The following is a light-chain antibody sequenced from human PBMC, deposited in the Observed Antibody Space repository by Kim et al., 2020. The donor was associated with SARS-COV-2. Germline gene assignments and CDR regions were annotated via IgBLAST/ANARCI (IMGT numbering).Light chain of an antibody. J-gene: IGKJ1*01. CDR3: QQYDSYSWT. CDR2: KAS. Sequence: ASVGNRVTITCRASQSISTWLAWYQQKPGKAPKLLVYKASSLETEVPSRFSGGGSGTEFTLTISSLQPDDFATYYCQQYDSYSWTFGQGTKVDIK. CDR1: QSISTW. V-gene: IGKV1-5*03.